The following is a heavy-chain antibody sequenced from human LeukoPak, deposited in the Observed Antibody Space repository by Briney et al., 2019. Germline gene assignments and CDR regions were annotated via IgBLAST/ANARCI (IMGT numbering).Heavy chain of an antibody. CDR1: GYTFTSYY. CDR2: INPSGGST. Sequence: ASVKVSCKASGYTFTSYYMHWVRQAPGQGLEWMGIINPSGGSTSYAQKFQGRVTMTRDMSTSTVYMELSSLRSEDTAVYYCARESIAVAGTGAFDIWGQGTMVTVSS. D-gene: IGHD6-19*01. J-gene: IGHJ3*02. CDR3: ARESIAVAGTGAFDI. V-gene: IGHV1-46*01.